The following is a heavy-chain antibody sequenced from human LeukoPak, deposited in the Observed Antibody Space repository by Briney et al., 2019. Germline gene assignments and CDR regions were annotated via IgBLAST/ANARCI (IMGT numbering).Heavy chain of an antibody. D-gene: IGHD5-18*01. CDR1: GGSISSYY. V-gene: IGHV4-59*01. CDR2: IYYSGST. J-gene: IGHJ4*02. Sequence: SGTLSLTCTVSGGSISSYYWSWIRQPPGKGLEWIGYIYYSGSTNYNPSLKSRVTISVDTSKNQFSLKLSSVTAADTAVYYCARVGYSYGYRALDYWGQGALVTVSS. CDR3: ARVGYSYGYRALDY.